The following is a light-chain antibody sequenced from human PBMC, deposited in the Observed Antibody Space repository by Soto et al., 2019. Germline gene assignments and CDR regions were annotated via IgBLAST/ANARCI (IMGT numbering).Light chain of an antibody. CDR3: QQYDDYPLT. Sequence: DIQMTQSPSTLSASVGDRVTITCRASQSISSWLAWYQQEPGTAPKLLIYKPSSLESGVPSRFSGSGSGTEFTLTISSLQPDDFATYYCQQYDDYPLTFGGGTKVEIK. CDR1: QSISSW. J-gene: IGKJ4*01. V-gene: IGKV1-5*03. CDR2: KPS.